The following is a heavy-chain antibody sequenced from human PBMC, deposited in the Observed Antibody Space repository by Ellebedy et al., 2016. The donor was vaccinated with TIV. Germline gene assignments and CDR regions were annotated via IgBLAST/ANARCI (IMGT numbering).Heavy chain of an antibody. CDR3: TTHYYSNYAYDY. Sequence: AASVKVSCKVSGYTLTELSMHWVRQAPGKGLEWMGGFDPEDGETIYAEKFQGRVTMTEDTSTDTAYMELSSLRSEDTAMYYCTTHYYSNYAYDYWGQGTLVTVSS. CDR2: FDPEDGET. J-gene: IGHJ4*02. D-gene: IGHD4-11*01. V-gene: IGHV1-24*01. CDR1: GYTLTELS.